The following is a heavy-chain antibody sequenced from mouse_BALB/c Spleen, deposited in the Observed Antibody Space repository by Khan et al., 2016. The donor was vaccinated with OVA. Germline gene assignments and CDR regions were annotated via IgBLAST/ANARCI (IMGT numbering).Heavy chain of an antibody. CDR1: GYSITSDYA. J-gene: IGHJ4*01. CDR3: ARKNYYGYAMDY. CDR2: ISYGGST. D-gene: IGHD1-1*01. Sequence: VQLKESGPGLVKPSQSLSLTCTVTGYSITSDYAWDWIRQFPGNKLEWMGYISYGGSTSYNPSLKSRISITRDTSNNQFFLQLNSVTTEDTATYDCARKNYYGYAMDYWGQGTSVTVSS. V-gene: IGHV3-2*02.